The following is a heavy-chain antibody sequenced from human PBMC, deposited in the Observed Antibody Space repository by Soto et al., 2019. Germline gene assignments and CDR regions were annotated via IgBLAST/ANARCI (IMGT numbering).Heavy chain of an antibody. Sequence: ASVKVSCKASGYTFTSYDINWVRQATGQGLEWMGWMNPNSGNTGYAQKFQGRVTMTRNTSISTAYMELSSLRSEDTAVYYCARGCRRTMVRGVSANYYYYYMDVWGKGTTVTVSS. CDR3: ARGCRRTMVRGVSANYYYYYMDV. D-gene: IGHD3-10*01. V-gene: IGHV1-8*01. J-gene: IGHJ6*03. CDR1: GYTFTSYD. CDR2: MNPNSGNT.